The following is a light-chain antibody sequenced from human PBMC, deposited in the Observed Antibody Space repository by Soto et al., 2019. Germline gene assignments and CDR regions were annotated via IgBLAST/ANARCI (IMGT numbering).Light chain of an antibody. Sequence: QSALTQPASVSGSPGQSITISCTGTNSDIGDYNFVSWYQQHPGKAPRLLIYEVIKRPSGVSSRFSGSKSGNTASLTISGLQADDEADYYCSSYTSAITLILGGGTKLTVL. J-gene: IGLJ2*01. V-gene: IGLV2-14*03. CDR3: SSYTSAITLI. CDR2: EVI. CDR1: NSDIGDYNF.